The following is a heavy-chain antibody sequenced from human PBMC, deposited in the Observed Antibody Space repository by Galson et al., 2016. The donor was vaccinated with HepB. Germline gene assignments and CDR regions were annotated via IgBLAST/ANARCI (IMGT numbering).Heavy chain of an antibody. Sequence: SVKVSCKASGYAFTSNDINWVRQAPGQGLEWMGWLNPYDGGSGCIEKFQGRVSLTRDTSMRTAYMELSSLTSEDTAVYYCTRARGRGFGVVPDYWSQGTLVTVSS. D-gene: IGHD3-3*01. CDR3: TRARGRGFGVVPDY. CDR1: GYAFTSND. V-gene: IGHV1-8*01. CDR2: LNPYDGGS. J-gene: IGHJ4*02.